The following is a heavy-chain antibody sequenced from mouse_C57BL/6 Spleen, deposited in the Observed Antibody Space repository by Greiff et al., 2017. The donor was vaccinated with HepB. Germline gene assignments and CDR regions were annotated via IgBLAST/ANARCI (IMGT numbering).Heavy chain of an antibody. CDR2: IYPGSGST. V-gene: IGHV1-55*01. J-gene: IGHJ4*01. CDR3: ARPSLRYYYAMDY. Sequence: VQLQQPGAELVKPGASVKMSCKASGYTFTSYWITWVKQRPGQGLEWIGDIYPGSGSTNYNEKFKSKATLTVDTSSSTAYMQLSSLTSEDSAVYYCARPSLRYYYAMDYWGQGTSVTVSS. CDR1: GYTFTSYW.